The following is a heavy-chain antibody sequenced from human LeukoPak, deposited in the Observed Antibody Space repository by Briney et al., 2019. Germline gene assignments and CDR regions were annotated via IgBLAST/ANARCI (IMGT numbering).Heavy chain of an antibody. V-gene: IGHV1-3*01. CDR1: GYTFTSYA. D-gene: IGHD1-26*01. CDR2: INAGNGNT. CDR3: ARDPISGSYLYYYYGMDV. J-gene: IGHJ6*02. Sequence: GESLKISCKASGYTFTSYAMHWVRQAPGQRLEWMGWINAGNGNTKYSQKFQGRVTITRDTSASTAYMELSSLRSEDTAVYYCARDPISGSYLYYYYGMDVWGQGTTVTVSS.